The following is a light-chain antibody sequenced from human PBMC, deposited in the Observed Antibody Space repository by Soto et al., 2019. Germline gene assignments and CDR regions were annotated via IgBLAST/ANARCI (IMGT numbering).Light chain of an antibody. CDR2: GAS. J-gene: IGKJ4*01. Sequence: DIQMTQSPSSLSASVGDRVTITCRASQDISNYLAWYQQKPGKVPKLLIYGASTLHSGVPSRFSGSGSGTDFTLTISRLQPRDVATYYCQNYNSAPLTFGGGTKVEI. CDR3: QNYNSAPLT. V-gene: IGKV1-27*01. CDR1: QDISNY.